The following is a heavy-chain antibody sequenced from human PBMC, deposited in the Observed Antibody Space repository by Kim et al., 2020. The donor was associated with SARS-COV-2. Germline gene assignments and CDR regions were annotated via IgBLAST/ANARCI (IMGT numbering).Heavy chain of an antibody. CDR3: ARPSAAAEFDY. Sequence: PSFKGQVTISADKSISTAYLQWSSLKASDTAMYYCARPSAAAEFDYWGQGTLVTVSS. V-gene: IGHV5-51*01. D-gene: IGHD6-13*01. J-gene: IGHJ4*02.